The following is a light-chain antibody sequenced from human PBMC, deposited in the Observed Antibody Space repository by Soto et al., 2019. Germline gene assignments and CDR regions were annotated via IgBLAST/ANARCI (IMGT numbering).Light chain of an antibody. CDR3: CSYTSIVTSAV. Sequence: QSVLTQPASVSGSPGQSITISCTGTSSDIGDYTHVSWYQQHPGKAPKLIIYEVSDRPSGVSNRFSGSKSGNTASLTISGLQTEDEADYYCCSYTSIVTSAVFGGGTMLTVL. CDR1: SSDIGDYTH. J-gene: IGLJ2*01. V-gene: IGLV2-14*01. CDR2: EVS.